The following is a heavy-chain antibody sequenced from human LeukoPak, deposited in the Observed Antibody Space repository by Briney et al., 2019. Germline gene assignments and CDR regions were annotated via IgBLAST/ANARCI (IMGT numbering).Heavy chain of an antibody. D-gene: IGHD3-10*01. J-gene: IGHJ4*02. CDR2: IYYSGST. Sequence: SETLSLTCTVSGGSISSSSYYWGWLRQPPGKGLEWIGSIYYSGSTYYNPSLKSRVTISVDTSKNQFSLKLSSVTAADTAVYYCARHVGVLLWFGELLGQQDYWGQGTLVTVSS. V-gene: IGHV4-39*01. CDR3: ARHVGVLLWFGELLGQQDY. CDR1: GGSISSSSYY.